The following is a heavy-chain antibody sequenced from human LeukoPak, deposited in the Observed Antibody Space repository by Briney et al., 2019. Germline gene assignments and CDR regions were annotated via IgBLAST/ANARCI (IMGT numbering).Heavy chain of an antibody. V-gene: IGHV4-34*01. CDR1: GGSFSGYY. Sequence: PSETLSLTCAVHGGSFSGYYWSWIRQPPGKGLEWIGEINHSGSTNYSPSLKSRVTISVDTSKNQFSLKLSSVTAADTAVYYCARPGGWYRYYFDYWGQGTLVTVSS. CDR2: INHSGST. J-gene: IGHJ4*02. CDR3: ARPGGWYRYYFDY. D-gene: IGHD6-19*01.